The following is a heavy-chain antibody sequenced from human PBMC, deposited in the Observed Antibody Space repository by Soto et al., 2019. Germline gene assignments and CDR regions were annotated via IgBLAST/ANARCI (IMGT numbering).Heavy chain of an antibody. D-gene: IGHD3-9*01. Sequence: SETLSLTCTVSGGSVSSGSYYWSWIRQPPGKGLEWIGYIYYSGSTNYNPSLKSRVTISVDTSKNQFSLKLSSVTAADTAVYYCAGTILTGYYNFDYWGHGTLVTVSS. CDR2: IYYSGST. V-gene: IGHV4-61*01. J-gene: IGHJ4*01. CDR3: AGTILTGYYNFDY. CDR1: GGSVSSGSYY.